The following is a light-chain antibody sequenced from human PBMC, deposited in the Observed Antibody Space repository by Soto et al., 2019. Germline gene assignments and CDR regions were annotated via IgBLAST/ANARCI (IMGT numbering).Light chain of an antibody. CDR3: QHYNSYSEA. J-gene: IGKJ1*01. CDR2: KAS. Sequence: DIQITQSPSTLSASVGARVTMTCRASQTISSWLAWYQQKPGKAPKLLIYKASTLKSGVPSRFSGSGSGTEFTLTISSLQPDDFATYYCQHYNSYSEAFGQGTKVDIK. CDR1: QTISSW. V-gene: IGKV1-5*03.